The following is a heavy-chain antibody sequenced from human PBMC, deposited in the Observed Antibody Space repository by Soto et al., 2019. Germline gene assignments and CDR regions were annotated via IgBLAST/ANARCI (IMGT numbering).Heavy chain of an antibody. CDR2: ISGSGGTT. Sequence: EVQLLESGGGLVQQGRSLRLSCAASGFTFSSYAMIWGRQAQGKGLEWVSAISGSGGTTYYAASVKGRFTISRDNSQNTLFLQMHSLRAEDTAVYYCAKFFVETGGSSGWPWTFHYWGQGTLVTVSS. D-gene: IGHD6-25*01. CDR3: AKFFVETGGSSGWPWTFHY. CDR1: GFTFSSYA. V-gene: IGHV3-23*01. J-gene: IGHJ4*02.